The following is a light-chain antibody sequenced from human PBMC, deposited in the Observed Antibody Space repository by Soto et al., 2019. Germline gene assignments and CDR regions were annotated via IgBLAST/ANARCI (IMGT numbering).Light chain of an antibody. CDR3: QDYGTSAPWT. CDR2: RGS. Sequence: EVVLTQSPGTLYLSPGERATLSCRASQTIRGNELAWYQQKPGQDPGLLIYRGSSRATGIPDRFSGRGSGTDFTLTISRLEPEDFAVYYCQDYGTSAPWTFGQGTKVEIK. CDR1: QTIRGNE. J-gene: IGKJ1*01. V-gene: IGKV3-20*01.